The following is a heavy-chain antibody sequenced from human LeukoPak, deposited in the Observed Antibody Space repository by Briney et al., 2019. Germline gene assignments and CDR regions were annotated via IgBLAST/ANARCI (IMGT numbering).Heavy chain of an antibody. CDR3: ARVFGNYYDNTALSPFDA. Sequence: GGSLRLSCAASGFTFSTYWMSWVRQAPGKGLEWVANIKQDGSETYYVDSVKGRFTISRDNAKNSLYLQMNSLRAEDTAVYYCARVFGNYYDNTALSPFDAWGQGTLVTVSS. CDR2: IKQDGSET. D-gene: IGHD3-16*01. J-gene: IGHJ4*02. CDR1: GFTFSTYW. V-gene: IGHV3-7*05.